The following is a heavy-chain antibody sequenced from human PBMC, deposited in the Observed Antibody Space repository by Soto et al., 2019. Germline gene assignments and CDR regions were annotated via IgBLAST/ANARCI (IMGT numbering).Heavy chain of an antibody. D-gene: IGHD1-20*01. Sequence: GGSLRLSCAASGFTFSSYGMHWVRQAPGKGLEWVAVIWYDGSNKYYADSVKGRFTISRDNSKNRLYLQMNSLRAEDTAVYYCARDHHLFGITGTTGAYGMDVWGQGTTVTVSS. V-gene: IGHV3-33*01. CDR3: ARDHHLFGITGTTGAYGMDV. J-gene: IGHJ6*02. CDR2: IWYDGSNK. CDR1: GFTFSSYG.